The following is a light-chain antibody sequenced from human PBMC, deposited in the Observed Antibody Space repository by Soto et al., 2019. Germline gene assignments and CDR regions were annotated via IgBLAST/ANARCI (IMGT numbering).Light chain of an antibody. CDR3: QQYYSYPRT. CDR2: AAS. Sequence: IQMPQSPSAMSASVGDRVTITCRASQGISSYLAWYQQKPGKAPKLLIYAASTLQSGVPSRFSGSGSGTDFTLTISCLQSEDFATYYCQQYYSYPRTFGQGTKVDI. J-gene: IGKJ1*01. CDR1: QGISSY. V-gene: IGKV1-8*01.